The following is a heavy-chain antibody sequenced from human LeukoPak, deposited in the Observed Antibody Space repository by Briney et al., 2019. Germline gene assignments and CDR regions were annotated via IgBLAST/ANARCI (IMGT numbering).Heavy chain of an antibody. J-gene: IGHJ5*02. CDR1: GGSVSSGSNK. Sequence: SETLSLTCTVSGGSVSSGSNKWSWIRQPPGKGLEWIGDISYSGSASYNPSLRNRVTISVDTSTNQFSLTLGSVTAADTAVYYCATEAECSGGSCYSYGWFDPWGQGTQVIVSS. D-gene: IGHD2-15*01. CDR2: ISYSGSA. CDR3: ATEAECSGGSCYSYGWFDP. V-gene: IGHV4-61*01.